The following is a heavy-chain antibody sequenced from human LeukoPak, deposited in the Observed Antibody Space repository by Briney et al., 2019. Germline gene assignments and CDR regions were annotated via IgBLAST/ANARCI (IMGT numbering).Heavy chain of an antibody. J-gene: IGHJ6*03. CDR3: AKGGRLVGSYYYYMDV. Sequence: RGSLRLSCAASGFTFSSYAMSWVRQAPGKGLEWVSAISGSGGSTYYADSVKGRFTISRDNSKNTLYLQMNSLRAEDTAVYYCAKGGRLVGSYYYYMDVWGKGTTVTVSS. CDR2: ISGSGGST. V-gene: IGHV3-23*01. CDR1: GFTFSSYA. D-gene: IGHD3-16*01.